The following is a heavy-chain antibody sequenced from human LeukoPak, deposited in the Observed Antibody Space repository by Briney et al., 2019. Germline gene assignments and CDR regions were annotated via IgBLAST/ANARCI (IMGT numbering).Heavy chain of an antibody. CDR3: ARSPDSTGYPYYFDY. Sequence: SETLSLTCTVSGGSISSSSYYWGWIRQPPGKGLEWIGRIYTSGSTNYNPSLKSRITMSVDTSKNQFSLKLSSVTAADTAVYYCARSPDSTGYPYYFDYWGQGTLVTVSS. CDR1: GGSISSSSYY. CDR2: IYTSGST. D-gene: IGHD3-22*01. V-gene: IGHV4-61*05. J-gene: IGHJ4*02.